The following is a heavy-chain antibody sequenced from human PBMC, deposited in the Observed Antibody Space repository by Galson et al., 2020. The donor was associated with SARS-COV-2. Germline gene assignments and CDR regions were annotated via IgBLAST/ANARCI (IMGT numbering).Heavy chain of an antibody. V-gene: IGHV4-61*09. CDR1: GGSISSGSYY. CDR3: ARGTIAAAGTLFDC. CDR2: IYPSGST. D-gene: IGHD6-13*01. J-gene: IGHJ4*02. Sequence: SETLSLTCTVFGGSISSGSYYWNYIRQPAGGGLEWIGHIYPSGSTNYNPSLKSRITISVDTSKNQFSLKLSSVTAADTAVYYCARGTIAAAGTLFDCWGQGTLVTVSS.